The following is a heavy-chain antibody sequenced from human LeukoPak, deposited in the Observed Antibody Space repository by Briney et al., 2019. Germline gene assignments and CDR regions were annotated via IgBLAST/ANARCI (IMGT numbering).Heavy chain of an antibody. CDR2: IYYSGST. CDR3: AREQLVGSRYFDY. Sequence: SETLSLTCTVSGGSISGGDFYWRWLRQSPGRGLEWIGYIYYSGSTYYNPSLKSRVTISVDTSKNQFSLNLSSVTAADTAMYYCAREQLVGSRYFDYWGQGTLVTVSS. D-gene: IGHD6-6*01. J-gene: IGHJ4*02. CDR1: GGSISGGDFY. V-gene: IGHV4-30-4*01.